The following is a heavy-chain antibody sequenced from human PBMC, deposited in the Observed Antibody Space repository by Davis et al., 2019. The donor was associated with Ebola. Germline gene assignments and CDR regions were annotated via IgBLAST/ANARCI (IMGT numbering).Heavy chain of an antibody. D-gene: IGHD3-22*01. V-gene: IGHV3-21*01. CDR1: GFTFSSYS. CDR2: ISSSSSYI. J-gene: IGHJ4*02. Sequence: GGSLRLSCAASGFTFSSYSMNWVRQAPGKGLEWVSSISSSSSYIYYADSVKGRFTISRDNAKNSLYLQMNSLRAEDTAVYYCARDSTMIVVEYYFDYRGQGTLVTVSS. CDR3: ARDSTMIVVEYYFDY.